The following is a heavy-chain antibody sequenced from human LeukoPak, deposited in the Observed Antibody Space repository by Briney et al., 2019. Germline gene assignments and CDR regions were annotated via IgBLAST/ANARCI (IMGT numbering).Heavy chain of an antibody. CDR3: ASARVIPASFDD. D-gene: IGHD3-16*02. CDR1: GGSITFGSYY. V-gene: IGHV4-61*02. CDR2: IYTSGRT. J-gene: IGHJ4*02. Sequence: SETLSLTCTVSGGSITFGSYYSTWIRQPAGKGLEWIGRIYTSGRTFYNPSLKSRVTISMDTSMNQFSLRLSSVTAADTAVYYCASARVIPASFDDWGQGALVTVSS.